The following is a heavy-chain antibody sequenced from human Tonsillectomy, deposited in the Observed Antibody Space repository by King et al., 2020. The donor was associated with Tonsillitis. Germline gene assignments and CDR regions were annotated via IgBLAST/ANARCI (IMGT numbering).Heavy chain of an antibody. CDR1: GDSVSSNSAA. D-gene: IGHD6-19*01. CDR2: TYYRSKWYN. CDR3: AKDYCGWSSGSTGFFDN. V-gene: IGHV6-1*01. J-gene: IGHJ4*02. Sequence: VQLPQSGPGLVKPSQTLSLTCAISGDSVSSNSAAWNWIRQSPSRGLEWLGRTYYRSKWYNDYAVSVKSRITINPDTSKNQFSLQLNSVTPEDTAVYYCAKDYCGWSSGSTGFFDNWGQGTLVTVSS.